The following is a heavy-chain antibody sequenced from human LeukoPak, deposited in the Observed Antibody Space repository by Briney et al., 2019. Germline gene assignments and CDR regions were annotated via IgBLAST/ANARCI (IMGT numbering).Heavy chain of an antibody. D-gene: IGHD6-13*01. Sequence: SETLSLTCTVSGGSISSYYWSWIRQPPGKGLEWIGYIYYSGSTNYNPSLKSRVTISVDTSKNQFSLKLSSVTAADTAVYYCARDSSSWYLYYGMDVWGQGTTVTVSS. CDR2: IYYSGST. J-gene: IGHJ6*02. V-gene: IGHV4-59*01. CDR3: ARDSSSWYLYYGMDV. CDR1: GGSISSYY.